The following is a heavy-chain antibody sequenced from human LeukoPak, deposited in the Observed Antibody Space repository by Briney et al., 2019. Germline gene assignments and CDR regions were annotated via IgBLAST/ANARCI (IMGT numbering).Heavy chain of an antibody. J-gene: IGHJ4*02. CDR2: INLSGST. Sequence: SETLSLTCAVYGGSFSGYYWSWIRQPPGKGLEWIGEINLSGSTNYNPSPKSRVTISVDTSKNQFSLKLSSVTAADTAVYYCASTNSYSSSWYDYWGQGTLVTVSS. CDR1: GGSFSGYY. V-gene: IGHV4-34*01. CDR3: ASTNSYSSSWYDY. D-gene: IGHD6-13*01.